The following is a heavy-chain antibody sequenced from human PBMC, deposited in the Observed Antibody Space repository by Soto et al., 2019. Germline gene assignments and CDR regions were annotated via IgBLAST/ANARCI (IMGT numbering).Heavy chain of an antibody. D-gene: IGHD3-3*01. CDR3: ARTIQANWFDP. V-gene: IGHV4-59*01. J-gene: IGHJ5*02. CDR1: GGSISSYY. CDR2: IYYSGST. Sequence: SETLSLTCTVSGGSISSYYWSWIRQPPGKGLEWIGYIYYSGSTNYNPSLKSRVTISVDTSKNQFSLKLSSVTAADTAVYYCARTIQANWFDPWGQGTLVTVSS.